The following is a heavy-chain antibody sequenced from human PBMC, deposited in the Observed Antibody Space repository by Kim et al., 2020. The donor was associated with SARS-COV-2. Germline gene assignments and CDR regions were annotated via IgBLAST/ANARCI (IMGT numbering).Heavy chain of an antibody. D-gene: IGHD3-22*01. CDR1: GFSVRNIY. J-gene: IGHJ2*01. V-gene: IGHV3-66*01. CDR3: ARAGYYDSSGHYF. Sequence: GGSLRLSCAPSGFSVRNIYLSWVRQAPGKGLEWVSLIFSDGRTFYADSVKGRFTVSKDNSKDTLYLQMNSLGAEDTAVYFCARAGYYDSSGHYF. CDR2: IFSDGRT.